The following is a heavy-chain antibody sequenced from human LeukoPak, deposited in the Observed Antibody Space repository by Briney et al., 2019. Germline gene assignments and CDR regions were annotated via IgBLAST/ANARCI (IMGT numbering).Heavy chain of an antibody. CDR1: AYSLSIGYY. CDR3: ARKGSGYDSPYYFDY. V-gene: IGHV4-38-2*01. Sequence: SQTRSLTCALSAYSLSIGYYWGWTRQPPGKGREWIGSIYQSGSTDYNPSLKRRVTISVDTSKNPFSLKLSSVTAADTAVYYCARKGSGYDSPYYFDYWCQGTLVTVSS. D-gene: IGHD5-12*01. CDR2: IYQSGST. J-gene: IGHJ4*02.